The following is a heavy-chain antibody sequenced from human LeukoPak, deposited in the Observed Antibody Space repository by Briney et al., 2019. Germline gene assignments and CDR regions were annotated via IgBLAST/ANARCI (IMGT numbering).Heavy chain of an antibody. Sequence: PGSSVRVSCKASGYTFTSYGISWVRQAPGQGLEWMGWISAYNGNTNYAQKLQGRVTMTTDTSTSTAYMELRSLRSDDTAVYYCARDTGAHKYSSGWPFDYWGQGTLVTVSS. CDR1: GYTFTSYG. J-gene: IGHJ4*02. CDR2: ISAYNGNT. D-gene: IGHD6-19*01. V-gene: IGHV1-18*01. CDR3: ARDTGAHKYSSGWPFDY.